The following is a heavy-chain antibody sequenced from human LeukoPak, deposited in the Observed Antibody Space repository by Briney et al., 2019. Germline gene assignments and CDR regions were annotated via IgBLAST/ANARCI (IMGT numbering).Heavy chain of an antibody. V-gene: IGHV4-61*02. CDR2: IYTSGST. CDR1: GGSISSGSYY. CDR3: ARGRLDSSGYTFDY. Sequence: SETLSLTCTVSGGSISSGSYYWSWIRQPAGKGLEWIGRIYTSGSTNYNPSLKSRVTISVDTSKNQFSLKLGSVTAADTAVYYCARGRLDSSGYTFDYWGQGTLVTVSS. J-gene: IGHJ4*02. D-gene: IGHD3-22*01.